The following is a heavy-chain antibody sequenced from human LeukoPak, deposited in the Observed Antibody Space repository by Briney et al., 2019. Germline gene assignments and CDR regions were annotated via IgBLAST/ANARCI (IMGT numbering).Heavy chain of an antibody. V-gene: IGHV3-30*04. Sequence: GGSLRLSCAASGFTFSSYAMHWVCQAPGKGLEWVAVISYDGSNKYYADSVKGRFTISRDNSKNTLYLQMNSLRAEDTAVYYCARDVTPHGIYGMDVWGQGTTVTVSS. CDR3: ARDVTPHGIYGMDV. J-gene: IGHJ6*02. CDR2: ISYDGSNK. CDR1: GFTFSSYA. D-gene: IGHD2-21*01.